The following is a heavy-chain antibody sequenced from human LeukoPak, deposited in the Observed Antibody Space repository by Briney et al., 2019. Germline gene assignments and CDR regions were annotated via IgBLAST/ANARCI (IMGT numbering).Heavy chain of an antibody. Sequence: SETLSLTCTVSGGSISSYYSSWIRQPPGKGLEWSGYIYYSGSTNYNPSLKSRVTISVDTSKNQFSLKLSSVTAADTAVYYCARHSYDSSGYYSGYYFDYWGQGTLVTVSS. J-gene: IGHJ4*02. CDR3: ARHSYDSSGYYSGYYFDY. CDR2: IYYSGST. CDR1: GGSISSYY. V-gene: IGHV4-59*08. D-gene: IGHD3-22*01.